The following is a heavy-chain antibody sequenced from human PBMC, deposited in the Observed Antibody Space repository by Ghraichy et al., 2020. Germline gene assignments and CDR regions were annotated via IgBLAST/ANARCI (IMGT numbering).Heavy chain of an antibody. Sequence: GESLNISCKGSGYSFTSYWIGWVRQMPGKGLEWMGIIYPGDSDTRYSPSFQGQVTISADKSISTAYLQWSSLKASDTAMYYCATPSLSYDSSGYHDAFDIWGQGTMVTVSS. V-gene: IGHV5-51*01. D-gene: IGHD3-22*01. CDR2: IYPGDSDT. J-gene: IGHJ3*02. CDR1: GYSFTSYW. CDR3: ATPSLSYDSSGYHDAFDI.